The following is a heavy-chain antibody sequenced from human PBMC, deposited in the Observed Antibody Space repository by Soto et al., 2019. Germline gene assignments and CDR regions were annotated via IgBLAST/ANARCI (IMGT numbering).Heavy chain of an antibody. J-gene: IGHJ6*03. Sequence: EVQLVESGGGLVTPGGSLRLSCEASGFTFSTYSVNWVRQAPGKGLEWVSSISSSSSFIYYADSVKGRFTISRDNAKNSLYLQMNSLRAEDTAVYYCARDNSHCGSISCYWNYYYMDVWGKGTTVTVSS. CDR1: GFTFSTYS. CDR3: ARDNSHCGSISCYWNYYYMDV. V-gene: IGHV3-21*01. D-gene: IGHD2-2*01. CDR2: ISSSSSFI.